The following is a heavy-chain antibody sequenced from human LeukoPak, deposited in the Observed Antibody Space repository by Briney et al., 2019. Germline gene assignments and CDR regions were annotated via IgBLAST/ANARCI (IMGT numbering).Heavy chain of an antibody. J-gene: IGHJ4*02. Sequence: PSETLSLTCTVSGGSISSYYWSWIRQTPGKGLEWIGYFYYSGSTNYNPSLKSRVTISVDTSKNQFSLKLSSVTAADTAVYYCARDSYIYSSGWHHFDYWGQGTLVTVSS. CDR1: GGSISSYY. CDR2: FYYSGST. D-gene: IGHD6-19*01. V-gene: IGHV4-59*01. CDR3: ARDSYIYSSGWHHFDY.